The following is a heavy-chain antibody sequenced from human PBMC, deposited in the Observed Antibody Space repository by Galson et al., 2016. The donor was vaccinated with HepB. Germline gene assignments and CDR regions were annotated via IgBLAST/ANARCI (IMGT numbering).Heavy chain of an antibody. CDR3: ARDRVSTGMDV. D-gene: IGHD5/OR15-5a*01. CDR1: GFTFNNYA. J-gene: IGHJ6*02. CDR2: VSYDGSQK. V-gene: IGHV3-30-3*01. Sequence: LRLSCAVSGFTFNNYAMHWVRQAPGKGLEWVAVVSYDGSQKYHADSVKGRFTISRDNSKNTLNLQMNSLRVEDTAVYYCARDRVSTGMDVWGQGTTVTVSS.